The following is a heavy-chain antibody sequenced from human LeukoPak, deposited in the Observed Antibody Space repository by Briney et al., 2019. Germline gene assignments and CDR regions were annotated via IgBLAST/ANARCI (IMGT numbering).Heavy chain of an antibody. J-gene: IGHJ4*02. CDR1: GFIFNNYH. Sequence: AGGSLRLSCAASGFIFNNYHMNWVRQAPGKGLEWVSYISGSRSTIYYAGSVKGRFTISRDNAKNSLYLQMSSLRAEDTAVYYCARETYGSFDYWGEGTLVTVSS. CDR3: ARETYGSFDY. D-gene: IGHD3-10*01. CDR2: ISGSRSTI. V-gene: IGHV3-48*01.